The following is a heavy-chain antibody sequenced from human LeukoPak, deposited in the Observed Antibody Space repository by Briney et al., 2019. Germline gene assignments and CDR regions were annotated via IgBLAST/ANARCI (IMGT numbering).Heavy chain of an antibody. D-gene: IGHD4-17*01. CDR1: GGSISSGSYY. CDR2: IFHDGST. Sequence: PSETLSLTCTVSGGSISSGSYYWGWIRQPPGKGLEWIGSIFHDGSTYYNPSLKSRVTISVDTSKNQFSLKLSSVTAADTAVYYCARGTVTTPDYFDYWGQGTLVTVSS. V-gene: IGHV4-39*07. CDR3: ARGTVTTPDYFDY. J-gene: IGHJ4*02.